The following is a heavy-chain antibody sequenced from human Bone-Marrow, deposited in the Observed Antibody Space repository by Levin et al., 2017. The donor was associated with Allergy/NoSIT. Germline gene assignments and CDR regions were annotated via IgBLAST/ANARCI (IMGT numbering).Heavy chain of an antibody. J-gene: IGHJ4*02. D-gene: IGHD1-14*01. Sequence: GESLKISCAASGFRFNNYAMSWVRQAPGKGLEWVSGIVGSDGSTYYADSVKGRFTISRDNSKNRLYLQMNSLRAEDTAVYYCAKDRWVGTTSFDCWGQGTLVTVSS. V-gene: IGHV3-23*01. CDR3: AKDRWVGTTSFDC. CDR2: IVGSDGST. CDR1: GFRFNNYA.